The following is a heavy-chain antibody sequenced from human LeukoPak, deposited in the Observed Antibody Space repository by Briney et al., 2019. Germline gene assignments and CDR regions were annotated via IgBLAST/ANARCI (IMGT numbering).Heavy chain of an antibody. J-gene: IGHJ6*03. Sequence: ASVRVSCKASGYTFNNYGISWVRQAPGQGLEWMGWVTSYNGDTNYAQKFQGRVTVSTDTSTSTAYMELRSLRSDDTAVYYCARDLHRVVVRGVPHYYNYMDVWGKGTTVTISS. D-gene: IGHD3-10*01. V-gene: IGHV1-18*01. CDR3: ARDLHRVVVRGVPHYYNYMDV. CDR1: GYTFNNYG. CDR2: VTSYNGDT.